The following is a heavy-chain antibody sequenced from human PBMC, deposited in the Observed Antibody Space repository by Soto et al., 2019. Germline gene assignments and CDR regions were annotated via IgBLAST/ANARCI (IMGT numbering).Heavy chain of an antibody. CDR2: INPNSGGT. D-gene: IGHD6-6*01. CDR1: GYTFTGYY. Sequence: ASVKVSCKASGYTFTGYYMHWVRQAPGQGLEWMGWINPNSGGTNYAQKFQGWVTMTRDTSISTAYMELSRLRSDDTAAYYCARGGIAARPVYYYGMDVWGQGTTVTVSS. V-gene: IGHV1-2*04. J-gene: IGHJ6*02. CDR3: ARGGIAARPVYYYGMDV.